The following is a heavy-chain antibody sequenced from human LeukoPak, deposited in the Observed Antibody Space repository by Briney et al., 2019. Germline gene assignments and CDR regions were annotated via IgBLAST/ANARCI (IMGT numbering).Heavy chain of an antibody. Sequence: SETLSLTCTVSGASIRSGDYYWSWIRQPPGKGLEWIGYIYDSGTTHSNPSVKSRVTISIDKSKNQFFLNLSSVTAADTAVYYCAGLVGRYSSGLYYYYFDYWGQGTLVTVSS. V-gene: IGHV4-30-4*01. J-gene: IGHJ4*02. CDR2: IYDSGTT. CDR1: GASIRSGDYY. CDR3: AGLVGRYSSGLYYYYFDY. D-gene: IGHD3-22*01.